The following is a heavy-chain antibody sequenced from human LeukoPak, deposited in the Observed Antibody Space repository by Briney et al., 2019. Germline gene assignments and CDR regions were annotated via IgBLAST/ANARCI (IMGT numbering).Heavy chain of an antibody. CDR3: AKVGGSPAWYYMDV. CDR1: GFTFSSYG. D-gene: IGHD1-26*01. J-gene: IGHJ4*02. CDR2: IRYDGSNK. Sequence: GGSLRLSCAASGFTFSSYGMHWVRQAPGKGLEWVAFIRYDGSNKYYADSVKGRFTISRDNSKNTLYLQMNSLRAEDTAVYYCAKVGGSPAWYYMDVWGQGTLVTVSS. V-gene: IGHV3-30*02.